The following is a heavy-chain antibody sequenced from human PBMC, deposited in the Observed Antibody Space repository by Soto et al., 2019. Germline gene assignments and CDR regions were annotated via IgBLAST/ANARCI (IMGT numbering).Heavy chain of an antibody. J-gene: IGHJ4*02. CDR2: ISYDGSNK. CDR1: GFTFSSYG. CDR3: AKPLYGGATTYFDH. Sequence: PVGSLRLSCAASGFTFSSYGMHWVRQAPGKGLEWVAVISYDGSNKYYADSVKGRFTISRDNSKNTLYLQMNSLRAEDTAVYYCAKPLYGGATTYFDHWGQGTLVTVSS. D-gene: IGHD1-26*01. V-gene: IGHV3-30*18.